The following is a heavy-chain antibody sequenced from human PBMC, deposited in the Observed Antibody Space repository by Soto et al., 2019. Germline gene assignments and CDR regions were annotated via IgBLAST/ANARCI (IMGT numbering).Heavy chain of an antibody. CDR2: ISSSSSYI. D-gene: IGHD3-3*01. J-gene: IGHJ3*02. CDR3: ARDXESYYDFWSGSTDAFDI. Sequence: PGGSLRLSCAASGFTFSSYSMNWVRQAPGKGLEWVSSISSSSSYIYYADSVKGRFTISRDNAKNSLYLQMNSLRAEDTAVYYCARDXESYYDFWSGSTDAFDIWGQGTMVTVSS. CDR1: GFTFSSYS. V-gene: IGHV3-21*01.